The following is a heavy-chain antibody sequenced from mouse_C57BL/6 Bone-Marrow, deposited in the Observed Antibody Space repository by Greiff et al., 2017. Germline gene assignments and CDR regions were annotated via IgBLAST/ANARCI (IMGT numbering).Heavy chain of an antibody. D-gene: IGHD1-1*01. V-gene: IGHV1-85*01. Sequence: QVQLQQSGPELVKPGASVKLSCKASGYTFTSYDINWVKPRPGQGLEWIGWIYPRDGSTKYNEKFKGKATWTVATSSSTAYMELHSLTSEDSAVYFCARDYGSSYWYFDVWGTGTTVTVSS. CDR2: IYPRDGST. CDR1: GYTFTSYD. J-gene: IGHJ1*03. CDR3: ARDYGSSYWYFDV.